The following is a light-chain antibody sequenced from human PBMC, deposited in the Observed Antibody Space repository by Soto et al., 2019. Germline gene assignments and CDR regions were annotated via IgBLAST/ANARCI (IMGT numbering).Light chain of an antibody. CDR2: KAS. J-gene: IGKJ2*01. V-gene: IGKV1-5*03. CDR1: QSITDW. Sequence: DIQMTQSPSTLSASVGDRVTITCRASQSITDWLAWYQQKPGKAPKLLIYKASSLESGVPSRFSGGGSGTECNLTISSLQPDDFASYYCQHYITYPYTFGQGTKLEIK. CDR3: QHYITYPYT.